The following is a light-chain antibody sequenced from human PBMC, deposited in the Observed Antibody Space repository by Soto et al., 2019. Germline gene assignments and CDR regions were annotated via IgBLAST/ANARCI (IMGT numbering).Light chain of an antibody. Sequence: QSVLTQPPSASGTPGQRVSVSCSGSNSNIGANTVSWYQQVPGTAPKLLIYNSDQRLPGVSDRFSGSKSGTSASLAVSGLQSEDEADYYCAAWDGSLNGLLFGGGTKVTVL. CDR1: NSNIGANT. CDR3: AAWDGSLNGLL. J-gene: IGLJ2*01. CDR2: NSD. V-gene: IGLV1-44*01.